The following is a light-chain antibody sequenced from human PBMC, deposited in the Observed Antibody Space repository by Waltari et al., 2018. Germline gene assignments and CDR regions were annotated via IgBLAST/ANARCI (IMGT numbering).Light chain of an antibody. CDR1: SSDLGAYNF. CDR2: DGS. V-gene: IGLV2-14*03. J-gene: IGLJ2*01. Sequence: QSALTQPASVSGSPGPSITLSCPGSSSDLGAYNFVSWYQQHPAKAPHLMIYDGSKRPSGVSNRFSGSKSGNTASLTIYGLQVEDEADYFCSSYTTTNIVVFGGGTELTVL. CDR3: SSYTTTNIVV.